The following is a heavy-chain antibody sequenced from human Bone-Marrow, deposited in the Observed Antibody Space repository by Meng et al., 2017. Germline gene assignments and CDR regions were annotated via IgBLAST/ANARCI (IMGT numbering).Heavy chain of an antibody. CDR2: INPKSGDT. D-gene: IGHD5-18*01. V-gene: IGHV1-2*06. CDR1: GYTFPDYW. J-gene: IGHJ6*02. CDR3: ARAVGMGSYGFGSDYYYYYGMDV. Sequence: ASVKVSCKASGYTFPDYWLHWVRRAPGQGLEWMGRINPKSGDTHYAQRFQGRVTMTGDTSISTAYMELSGLRSDDTAVYYCARAVGMGSYGFGSDYYYYYGMDVWGQGTTVTVSS.